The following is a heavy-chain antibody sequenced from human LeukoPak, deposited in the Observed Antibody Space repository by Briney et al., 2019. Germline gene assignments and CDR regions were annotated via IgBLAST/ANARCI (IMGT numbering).Heavy chain of an antibody. D-gene: IGHD4-17*01. V-gene: IGHV4-59*01. Sequence: SETLSLTCTVSGASISTYYWSWVRQSPRKGLEWIGYISYSGYTNYNPSLKSRVTISIDTSKNQFSLKLSSVTAADTAVYYCAIEGMNTGEFDPWGQGILVTVSS. CDR1: GASISTYY. J-gene: IGHJ5*02. CDR3: AIEGMNTGEFDP. CDR2: ISYSGYT.